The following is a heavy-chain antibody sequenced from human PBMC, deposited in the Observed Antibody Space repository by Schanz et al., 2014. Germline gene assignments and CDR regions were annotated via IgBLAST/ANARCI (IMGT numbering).Heavy chain of an antibody. CDR2: INPSSGTT. J-gene: IGHJ4*02. CDR1: GYTFTSYS. CDR3: GRGGLFDSASVDS. V-gene: IGHV1-46*03. D-gene: IGHD2-2*01. Sequence: QVQMVQSGAEVKKPGASVKVSCEASGYTFTSYSIHWVRQDPGQGLEWMGKINPSSGTTRIAQNFQGRLTVTRDASTSTVNMEQSSRRSEDTAVYYYGRGGLFDSASVDSWGQGTLVTVSS.